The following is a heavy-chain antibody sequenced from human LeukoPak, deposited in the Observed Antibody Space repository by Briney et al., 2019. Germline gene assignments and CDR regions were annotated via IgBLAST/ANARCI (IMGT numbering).Heavy chain of an antibody. CDR3: AKDLGPNYYILSGYYFPFDY. V-gene: IGHV3-23*01. CDR2: ISGSGGST. D-gene: IGHD3-9*01. Sequence: GGSLRLSCAASGFTFSSYAMSWVRQAPGKGLEWVSAISGSGGSTYYADSVKGRFTISRDNSKNTLYLQMNSLRAEDTAVYYCAKDLGPNYYILSGYYFPFDYWGQGTLVTVSS. CDR1: GFTFSSYA. J-gene: IGHJ4*02.